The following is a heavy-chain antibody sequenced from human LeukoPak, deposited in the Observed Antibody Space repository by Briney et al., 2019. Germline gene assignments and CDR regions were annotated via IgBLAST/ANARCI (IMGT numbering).Heavy chain of an antibody. Sequence: GGSLRLSCAASGFTFSSYGMHWVRQAPGKGLEWVAVIWYDGSNKYHADSVKGRFTISRDNSKNTLYLQMNSLRAEDTAVYYCARDAVVVAATYYFDYWGQGTLVTVSS. J-gene: IGHJ4*02. D-gene: IGHD2-15*01. V-gene: IGHV3-33*01. CDR3: ARDAVVVAATYYFDY. CDR1: GFTFSSYG. CDR2: IWYDGSNK.